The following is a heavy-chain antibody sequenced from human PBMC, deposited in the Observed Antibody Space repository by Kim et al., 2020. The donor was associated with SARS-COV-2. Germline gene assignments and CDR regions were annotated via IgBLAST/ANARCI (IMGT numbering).Heavy chain of an antibody. Sequence: SVKVSCKASGGTFSSYAISWVRQAPGQGLEWMGGIIPIFGTANYAQKFQGRVTITADESTSTAYMELSSLRSEDTAVYYCARYYGSGSYLDYCGQGTLVTVSS. CDR1: GGTFSSYA. CDR2: IIPIFGTA. CDR3: ARYYGSGSYLDY. D-gene: IGHD3-10*01. V-gene: IGHV1-69*13. J-gene: IGHJ4*02.